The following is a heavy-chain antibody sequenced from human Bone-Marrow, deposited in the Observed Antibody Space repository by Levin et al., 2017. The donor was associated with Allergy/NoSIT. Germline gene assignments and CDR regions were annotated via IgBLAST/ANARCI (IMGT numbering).Heavy chain of an antibody. CDR1: GDSVSSKDVT. J-gene: IGHJ6*02. Sequence: SQTLSLPCAISGDSVSSKDVTWNWIRQSPSRGLEWLGRTYYRSKWYSDYADSVKSRITFNADTSKYQFSLQLNSVTPEDTAIYYCARTSRPFNPEDRMDVWGQGTTVTVSS. D-gene: IGHD2-15*01. CDR3: ARTSRPFNPEDRMDV. CDR2: TYYRSKWYS. V-gene: IGHV6-1*01.